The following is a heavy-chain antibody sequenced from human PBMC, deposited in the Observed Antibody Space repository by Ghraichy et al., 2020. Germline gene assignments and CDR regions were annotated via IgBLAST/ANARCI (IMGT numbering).Heavy chain of an antibody. D-gene: IGHD5-18*01. CDR2: FDPEDGET. CDR3: ATLRGYSYGYQNWFDP. Sequence: ASVKVSCKVSGYTLTELSMHWVRQAPGKGLEWMGGFDPEDGETIYAQKFQGRVTMTEDTSTDTAYMELSSLRSEDTAVYYCATLRGYSYGYQNWFDPWGQGTLVTVSS. J-gene: IGHJ5*02. V-gene: IGHV1-24*01. CDR1: GYTLTELS.